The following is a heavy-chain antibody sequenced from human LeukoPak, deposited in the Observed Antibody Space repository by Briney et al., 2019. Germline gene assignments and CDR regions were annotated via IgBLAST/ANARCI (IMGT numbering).Heavy chain of an antibody. J-gene: IGHJ4*02. Sequence: PGRSLRLSCAASGFTFSRNAMHWVRQAPGKGGEGVAVISYDGGITYYADSVKGRFTISRDNSKNTLFLQLNSLRAEDTAVYYCARDSTYYYDSGSSGPHYFDYWGQGTLVTVSS. CDR2: ISYDGGIT. CDR3: ARDSTYYYDSGSSGPHYFDY. V-gene: IGHV3-30*01. D-gene: IGHD3-10*01. CDR1: GFTFSRNA.